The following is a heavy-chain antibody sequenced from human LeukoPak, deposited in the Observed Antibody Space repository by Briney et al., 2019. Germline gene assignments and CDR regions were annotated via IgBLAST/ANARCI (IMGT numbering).Heavy chain of an antibody. D-gene: IGHD6-6*01. Sequence: SETLSLTCTVSGGSISSYYWSWIRQPPGKGLEWIGYIYYSGSTNYNPSLKSRVTISVDTSKNQFSLKLSSVTAADTAVYYCASGLPIAAFWGQGTLVTVSS. CDR1: GGSISSYY. J-gene: IGHJ4*02. CDR2: IYYSGST. CDR3: ASGLPIAAF. V-gene: IGHV4-59*08.